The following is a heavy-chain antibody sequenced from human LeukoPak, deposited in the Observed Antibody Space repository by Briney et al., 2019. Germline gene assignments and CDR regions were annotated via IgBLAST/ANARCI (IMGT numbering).Heavy chain of an antibody. CDR2: IYYSGST. CDR3: ARQYGSGIDY. D-gene: IGHD3-10*01. Sequence: SETLSLTCTVSGGSISSSSYYWGWIRQPPGKGLEGIGSIYYSGSTYYNPSLKSRVTISVHTYKNELSLKLRSVTAADTAVYYCARQYGSGIDYWGQGTLVNVSS. CDR1: GGSISSSSYY. J-gene: IGHJ4*02. V-gene: IGHV4-39*01.